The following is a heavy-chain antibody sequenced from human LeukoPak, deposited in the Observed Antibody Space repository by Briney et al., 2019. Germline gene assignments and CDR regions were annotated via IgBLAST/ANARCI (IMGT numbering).Heavy chain of an antibody. CDR3: TTDPHRLGYDILTGYYNYYYYGMDV. CDR1: GFTFSNAW. D-gene: IGHD3-9*01. J-gene: IGHJ6*02. V-gene: IGHV3-15*01. Sequence: PGGSLRLSCAASGFTFSNAWMSWVRQAPGKGLEWVGRIKSKTDGGTTDYAAPVKGRFTISTDDSKNTLYLQMNSLKTEDTAVYYCTTDPHRLGYDILTGYYNYYYYGMDVWGQGTTVTVSS. CDR2: IKSKTDGGTT.